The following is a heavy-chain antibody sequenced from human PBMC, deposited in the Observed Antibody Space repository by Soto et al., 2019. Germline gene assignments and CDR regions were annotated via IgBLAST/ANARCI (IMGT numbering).Heavy chain of an antibody. CDR1: GFTFSNFW. Sequence: EVQLVESGGGLVQPGGSLRLSCAASGFTFSNFWMHWVRQAPGKGLVWVSRINSDGSRTYNADSVAGRFTISRDNAKKTLYLQMSSLRAVDTAAIYSARCVSGFYGIDARGQGTTVTVSS. D-gene: IGHD3-10*01. CDR3: ARCVSGFYGIDA. V-gene: IGHV3-74*01. CDR2: INSDGSRT. J-gene: IGHJ6*02.